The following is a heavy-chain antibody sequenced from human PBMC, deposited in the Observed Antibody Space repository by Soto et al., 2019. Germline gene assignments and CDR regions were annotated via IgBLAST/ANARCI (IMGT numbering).Heavy chain of an antibody. CDR1: GGSLSSSNW. CDR3: ASINDRGTTIYAFDI. Sequence: QVPLQESGPGLVKPSGTLSLTCAVSGGSLSSSNWWSWVRQPPGKGLAWIGEIYHSGSTNYNPSLKRRVTRSVDKSKNQCSLKLSSGTAADTAVYYGASINDRGTTIYAFDIWGQGTMVTVSS. CDR2: IYHSGST. J-gene: IGHJ3*02. V-gene: IGHV4-4*02. D-gene: IGHD1-1*01.